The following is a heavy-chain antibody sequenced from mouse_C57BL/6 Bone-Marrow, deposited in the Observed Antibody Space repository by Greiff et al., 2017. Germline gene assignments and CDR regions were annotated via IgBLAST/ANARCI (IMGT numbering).Heavy chain of an antibody. J-gene: IGHJ2*01. CDR3: ARRITTNDYCDY. D-gene: IGHD1-1*01. CDR2: IYPSDSET. V-gene: IGHV1-61*01. Sequence: QVQLQQPGAELVRPGSSVKLSCKASGYTFTSYWMDWVKQRPGQGLEWIGNIYPSDSETHYNQKFKDKATLTVDKSSSTAYMQLSRLTSEDSAVYYCARRITTNDYCDYWGQGTTLTVSS. CDR1: GYTFTSYW.